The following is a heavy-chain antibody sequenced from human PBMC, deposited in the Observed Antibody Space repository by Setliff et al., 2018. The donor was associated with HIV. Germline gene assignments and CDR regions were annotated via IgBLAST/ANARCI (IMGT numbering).Heavy chain of an antibody. J-gene: IGHJ3*01. Sequence: PGGSLRLSCAASGLTFSSYSMNWVRQAPGKGLEWVSSISSSSRYIYYADSVKGRFTTSRYNAKNSLYLQMNSLRAEDTAVYYCARGNFGAAIRLQAFDLWGRGTKVTVSS. V-gene: IGHV3-21*06. CDR3: ARGNFGAAIRLQAFDL. CDR1: GLTFSSYS. CDR2: ISSSSRYI. D-gene: IGHD3-3*01.